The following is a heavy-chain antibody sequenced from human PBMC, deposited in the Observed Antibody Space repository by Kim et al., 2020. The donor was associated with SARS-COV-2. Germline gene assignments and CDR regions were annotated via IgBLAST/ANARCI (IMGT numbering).Heavy chain of an antibody. D-gene: IGHD1-1*01. V-gene: IGHV4-34*01. CDR3: ARVISWNPNWFDP. Sequence: YNPSRKSRVTISVDTSKNQFSLKLSSVTAADTAVYYCARVISWNPNWFDPWGQGTLVTVSS. J-gene: IGHJ5*02.